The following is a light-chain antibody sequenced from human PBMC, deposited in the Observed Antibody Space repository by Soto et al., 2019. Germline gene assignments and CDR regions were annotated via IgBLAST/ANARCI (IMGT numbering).Light chain of an antibody. CDR1: QGIGTW. CDR2: AAS. CDR3: LHANSFPRT. Sequence: DIPMTQSPSSVSASVGDRVTITCRASQGIGTWLAWYQQKPGKAPNLLIYAASSLQSGVPPRFSGSGSGTDFSLTISSLQPEDFATYYCLHANSFPRTFGQGTKLEMK. V-gene: IGKV1-12*01. J-gene: IGKJ2*01.